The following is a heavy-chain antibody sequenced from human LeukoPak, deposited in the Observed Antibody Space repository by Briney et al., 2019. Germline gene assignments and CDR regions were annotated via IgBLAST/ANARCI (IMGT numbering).Heavy chain of an antibody. CDR3: ARDWGPHCSGDSCQGGGWFDP. CDR1: GGSISDFY. D-gene: IGHD2-15*01. V-gene: IGHV4-59*01. CDR2: MYYSGST. Sequence: SETLSLTCTVSGGSISDFYWSWIRQPPGKGLEWIGFMYYSGSTNYNPSLKSRVTISVDTSKKSFSLKLTSVAAADTAVYYCARDWGPHCSGDSCQGGGWFDPWGQGTLVTVSS. J-gene: IGHJ5*02.